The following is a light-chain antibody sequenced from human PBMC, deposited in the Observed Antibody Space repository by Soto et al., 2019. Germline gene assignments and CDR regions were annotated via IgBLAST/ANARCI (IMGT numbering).Light chain of an antibody. Sequence: ELVMTQSPATLSVSPGERANLSCRASQSVFSSLAWYQQRPGQAPSLLIYGSATRATGIPARFSGSGSGTESTLTISSLQSEDSAVYYCQQYHSWPAFGQGTKVDI. CDR1: QSVFSS. J-gene: IGKJ1*01. CDR3: QQYHSWPA. CDR2: GSA. V-gene: IGKV3-15*01.